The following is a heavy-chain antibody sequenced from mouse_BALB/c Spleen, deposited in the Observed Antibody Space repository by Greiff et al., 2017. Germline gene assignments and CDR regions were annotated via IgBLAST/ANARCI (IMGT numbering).Heavy chain of an antibody. D-gene: IGHD2-4*01. CDR1: GFSLTGYG. V-gene: IGHV2-6-7*01. CDR3: ARAYDYYYAMDY. J-gene: IGHJ4*01. CDR2: IWGDGST. Sequence: QVHVKQSGPGLVAPSQSLSITCTVSGFSLTGYGVNWVRQPPGKGLEWLGMIWGDGSTDYNSALKSRLSISKDNSKSQVFLKMNSLQTDDTARYYCARAYDYYYAMDYWGQGTSVTVSS.